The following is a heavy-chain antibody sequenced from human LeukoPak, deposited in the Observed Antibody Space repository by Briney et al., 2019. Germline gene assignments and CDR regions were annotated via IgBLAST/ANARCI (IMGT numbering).Heavy chain of an antibody. CDR3: ATGTIYCSSCSGDY. Sequence: ASVKVSCKVSGYSLTELSMHWVRQAPGEGLEWMGGFDPDDGETPLFAQKLQGRVSMTEDTSTDTAYMELSSLSSEDTAVYYCATGTIYCSSCSGDYWGQGTLVTVSS. CDR2: FDPDDGET. D-gene: IGHD2-2*01. J-gene: IGHJ4*02. CDR1: GYSLTELS. V-gene: IGHV1-24*01.